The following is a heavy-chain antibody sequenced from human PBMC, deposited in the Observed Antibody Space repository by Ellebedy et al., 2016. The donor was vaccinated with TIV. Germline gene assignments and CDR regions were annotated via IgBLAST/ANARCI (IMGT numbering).Heavy chain of an antibody. CDR2: VSAYSGNT. J-gene: IGHJ6*02. Sequence: AASVKVSCKSSGYSFIDSGITWVRHAPGQGLDWIGWVSAYSGNTNYAENLQGRVTMTTDTSTDTAYMELRRLRADDRAVYFCARNSGSGTYYRNGMDVWGQGTTVTVSS. D-gene: IGHD3-10*01. CDR3: ARNSGSGTYYRNGMDV. CDR1: GYSFIDSG. V-gene: IGHV1-18*01.